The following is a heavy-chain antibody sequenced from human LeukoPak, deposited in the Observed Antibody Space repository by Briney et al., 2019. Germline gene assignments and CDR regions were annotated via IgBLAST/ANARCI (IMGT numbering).Heavy chain of an antibody. D-gene: IGHD4/OR15-4a*01. CDR1: GGFISSYY. CDR2: IYYIGST. V-gene: IGHV4-59*08. Sequence: PSETLSLTCTVSGGFISSYYWSWIRQPPGKGLEWIGDIYYIGSTNYNPSLKSRVTISVDTSKNQFYLKLSSVTAADTAVYYCARGATELGMWGQGTLVTVSS. CDR3: ARGATELGM. J-gene: IGHJ4*02.